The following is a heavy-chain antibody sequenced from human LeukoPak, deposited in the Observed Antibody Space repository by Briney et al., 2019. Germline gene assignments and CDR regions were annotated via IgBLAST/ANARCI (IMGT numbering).Heavy chain of an antibody. CDR1: GYSFIYYW. Sequence: GESLKISCKGSGYSFIYYWIGWVRQMPGKGLEWMGIIYPGDSDTRYSPSFQGQVTFSVDESISTAYLQWSSLRASDTAMYYCARLMWRGDSTPGDYWGQGTLVTVSS. D-gene: IGHD2-21*02. CDR2: IYPGDSDT. CDR3: ARLMWRGDSTPGDY. V-gene: IGHV5-51*01. J-gene: IGHJ4*02.